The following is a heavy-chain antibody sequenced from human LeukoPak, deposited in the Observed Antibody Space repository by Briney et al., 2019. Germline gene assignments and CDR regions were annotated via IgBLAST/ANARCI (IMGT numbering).Heavy chain of an antibody. CDR1: GFTFSSYA. D-gene: IGHD3-22*01. Sequence: GGSLRLSCAASGFTFSSYAMSWVRQAPGKGLEWVSYISSSSSTIYYADSVKGRFTISRDNAKNSLYLQMNSLRDEDTAVYYCARGSYYYDSSGYRREFDYWGQGTLVTVSS. J-gene: IGHJ4*02. CDR2: ISSSSSTI. CDR3: ARGSYYYDSSGYRREFDY. V-gene: IGHV3-48*02.